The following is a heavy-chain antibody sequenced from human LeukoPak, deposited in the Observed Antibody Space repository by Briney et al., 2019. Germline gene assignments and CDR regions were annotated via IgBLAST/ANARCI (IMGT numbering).Heavy chain of an antibody. J-gene: IGHJ4*02. CDR3: ARQVSADY. V-gene: IGHV4-59*08. CDR2: IYYSGST. Sequence: GSLRLSCAASGFTFSSYWMSWIRQPPGKGLEWIGYIYYSGSTNYNPSLKSRVTISVDTSKNQFSLKLSSVTAADTAVYYCARQVSADYWGQGTLVTVSS. D-gene: IGHD6-25*01. CDR1: GFTFSSYW.